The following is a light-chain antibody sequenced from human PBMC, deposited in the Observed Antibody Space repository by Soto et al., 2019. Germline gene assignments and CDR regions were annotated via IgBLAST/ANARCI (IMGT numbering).Light chain of an antibody. J-gene: IGKJ5*01. V-gene: IGKV3-15*01. CDR2: GAS. Sequence: DIVMTHSPGTLSVSPCERATLSYMSSQSVGTNLAWYQQRPGQAPRLLVYGASTRASGIPPRFSGSGSGTDFTLTISSLQSEDFAVYYCQQLNYWPRITFGQGTRLEIK. CDR1: QSVGTN. CDR3: QQLNYWPRIT.